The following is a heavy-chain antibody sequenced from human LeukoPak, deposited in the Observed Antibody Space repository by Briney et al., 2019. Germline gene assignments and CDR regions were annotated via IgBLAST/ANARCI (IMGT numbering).Heavy chain of an antibody. CDR1: GFTLSSYS. V-gene: IGHV3-21*01. CDR3: ARDLTTVIQQDWYFDL. D-gene: IGHD4-17*01. J-gene: IGHJ2*01. Sequence: PGGSLRLSCAASGFTLSSYSMNWVRQAPGKGLEWVSSISRSSAYIYYADSVKGRFTISRDNAKNSLYLQMNSLRAEDTAVYYCARDLTTVIQQDWYFDLWGRGTLVTVSS. CDR2: ISRSSAYI.